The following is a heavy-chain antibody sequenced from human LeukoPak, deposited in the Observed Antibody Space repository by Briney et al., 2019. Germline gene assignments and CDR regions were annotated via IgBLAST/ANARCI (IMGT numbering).Heavy chain of an antibody. Sequence: SETLSLTCTVSGGSISSYYWSWIRQPPGKGLEWIGYIYYSGSTNYNPSLKSRVTISVDTSKNQFSLKLSSVTAADTAVYYCARDPGYSSSFFDYWGQGTLVTVSS. V-gene: IGHV4-59*01. CDR2: IYYSGST. J-gene: IGHJ4*02. D-gene: IGHD6-6*01. CDR1: GGSISSYY. CDR3: ARDPGYSSSFFDY.